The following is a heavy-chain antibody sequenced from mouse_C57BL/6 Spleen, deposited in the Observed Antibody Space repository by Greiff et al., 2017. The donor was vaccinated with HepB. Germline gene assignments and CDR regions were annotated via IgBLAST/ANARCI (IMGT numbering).Heavy chain of an antibody. CDR2: ISSGGSYT. J-gene: IGHJ2*01. D-gene: IGHD1-2*01. V-gene: IGHV5-6*01. Sequence: EVQVVESGGDLVKPGGSLKLSCAASGFTFSSYGMSWVRQTPDKRLEWVATISSGGSYTYYPDSVKGRFTISRDNAKNTLYLQMSSLKSEDTAMYYCARRATAWDYLDDWGQGTTLTVSS. CDR3: ARRATAWDYLDD. CDR1: GFTFSSYG.